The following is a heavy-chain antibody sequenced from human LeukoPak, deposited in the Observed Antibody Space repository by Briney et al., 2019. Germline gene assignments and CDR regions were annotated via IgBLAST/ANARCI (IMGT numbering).Heavy chain of an antibody. D-gene: IGHD4-17*01. CDR2: IIPIFGTA. V-gene: IGHV1-69*13. Sequence: SVKVSCKASGGTFSSYAISWVRQAPGQGLERMGGIIPIFGTANYAQKFQGRVTITADESTSTAYMELSSLRSEDTAVYYCASLMTTVTTVFDYWGQGTLVTVSS. CDR1: GGTFSSYA. J-gene: IGHJ4*02. CDR3: ASLMTTVTTVFDY.